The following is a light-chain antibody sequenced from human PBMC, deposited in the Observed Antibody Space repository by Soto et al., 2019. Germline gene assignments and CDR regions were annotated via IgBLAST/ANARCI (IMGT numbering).Light chain of an antibody. CDR2: GVS. CDR3: QQYNNWPFT. CDR1: QSVSSN. Sequence: ERVMTQSPATLSVSPGERATLSCRASQSVSSNLAWYQQKLGQAPSLLIYGVSTRATGIPARFSGSGSGTEFTLTISSLQSEDFAVYYCQQYNNWPFTFGPGTKVDIK. V-gene: IGKV3-15*01. J-gene: IGKJ3*01.